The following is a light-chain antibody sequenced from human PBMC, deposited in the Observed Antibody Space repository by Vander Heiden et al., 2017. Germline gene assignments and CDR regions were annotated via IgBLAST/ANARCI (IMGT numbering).Light chain of an antibody. CDR3: QQYNNWPPYT. J-gene: IGKJ2*01. Sequence: EIVMPQSPATLSVSPGERVTLSCRASQSVSSNLVWYQQKPGQAPRLLIYGASTRATGIPVRFSGSGSGTEFTLTISSLQSEDFAVYYCQQYNNWPPYTFGQGTKLEIK. CDR2: GAS. CDR1: QSVSSN. V-gene: IGKV3-15*01.